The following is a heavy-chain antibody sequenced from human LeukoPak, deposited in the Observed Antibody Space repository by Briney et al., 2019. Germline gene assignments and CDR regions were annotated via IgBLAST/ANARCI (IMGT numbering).Heavy chain of an antibody. D-gene: IGHD3-10*01. V-gene: IGHV3-74*01. J-gene: IGHJ4*02. CDR3: AELTSMVEQY. CDR2: INSDGSST. Sequence: PRGSPRLSCAASGFTFSSYWIHWVRQAPGKGLVWVSRINSDGSSTSYADSVKGRFTISRDNAKNTLYLQMNSLRAEDTAVYYCAELTSMVEQYWGQRTLVTVSS. CDR1: GFTFSSYW.